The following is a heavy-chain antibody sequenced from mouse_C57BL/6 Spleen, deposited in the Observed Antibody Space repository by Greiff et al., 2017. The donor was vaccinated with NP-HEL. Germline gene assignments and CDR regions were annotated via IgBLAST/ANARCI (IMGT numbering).Heavy chain of an antibody. J-gene: IGHJ1*03. CDR3: AREGIYYGNRYWYFDV. Sequence: QVQLQQPGAELVMPGASVKLSCKASGYTFTSYWMHWVKQRPGQGLEWIGEIDPSDSYTNYNQKFKGKSTLTVDKSSSTAYMQLSSLTSEDSAVYYCAREGIYYGNRYWYFDVWGTGTTVTVSS. V-gene: IGHV1-69*01. CDR1: GYTFTSYW. D-gene: IGHD2-1*01. CDR2: IDPSDSYT.